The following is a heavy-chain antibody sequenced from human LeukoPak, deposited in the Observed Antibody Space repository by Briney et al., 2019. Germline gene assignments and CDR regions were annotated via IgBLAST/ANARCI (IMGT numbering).Heavy chain of an antibody. V-gene: IGHV4-34*01. CDR3: ARPAATEDAFDI. J-gene: IGHJ3*02. CDR1: GGSFSGYY. CDR2: ITHSGST. Sequence: SETLSLTCAVYGGSFSGYYWSWIRQPPGKGLEWIGEITHSGSTNYNPSLKSRVTISVDTSKNQFSLKLSSVTAADTAVYYCARPAATEDAFDIWGQGTMVTVSS. D-gene: IGHD2-2*01.